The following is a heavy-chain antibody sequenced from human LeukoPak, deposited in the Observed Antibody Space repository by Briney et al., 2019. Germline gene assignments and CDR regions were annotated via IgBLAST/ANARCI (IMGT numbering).Heavy chain of an antibody. CDR2: ISGYNGNT. CDR1: GGTFSSYA. J-gene: IGHJ6*03. D-gene: IGHD4-11*01. Sequence: ASVKVSCEASGGTFSSYAISWVRQAPGQGLEWMGWISGYNGNTNYAQKLQGRVTMTTDTSTSTAYMELRSLRSDDTAVYYCARGTTVTPLYYYYMDVWGKGTTVTVSS. CDR3: ARGTTVTPLYYYYMDV. V-gene: IGHV1-18*01.